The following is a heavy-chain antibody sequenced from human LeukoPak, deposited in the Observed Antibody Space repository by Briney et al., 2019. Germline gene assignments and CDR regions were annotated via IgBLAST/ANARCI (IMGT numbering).Heavy chain of an antibody. CDR2: INPSGGST. J-gene: IGHJ4*02. V-gene: IGHV1-46*01. CDR3: ARTYYYGSGSYSEYYFDY. Sequence: ASVKVSCKASGYTFTRYYMHWVRQAPGQGLEWMGIINPSGGSTSYAQKFQGRVTMTRDTSTSTVYMELSSLRSEDTAVYYCARTYYYGSGSYSEYYFDYWGQGTLVTVSS. D-gene: IGHD3-10*01. CDR1: GYTFTRYY.